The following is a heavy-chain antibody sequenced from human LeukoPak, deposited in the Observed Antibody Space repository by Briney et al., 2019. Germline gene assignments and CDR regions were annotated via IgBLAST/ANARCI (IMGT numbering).Heavy chain of an antibody. CDR1: GGTFSSYA. CDR3: ARKRIFRNWFDP. V-gene: IGHV1-69*05. J-gene: IGHJ5*02. CDR2: IIPIFGTA. Sequence: ASVKVSCKASGGTFSSYAIIWVRQAPGQGLEWMGGIIPIFGTANYAQKLQGRVTMTTDTSTSTAYMELSSLRSEDTAVYYCARKRIFRNWFDPWGQGTLVTVSS. D-gene: IGHD3-9*01.